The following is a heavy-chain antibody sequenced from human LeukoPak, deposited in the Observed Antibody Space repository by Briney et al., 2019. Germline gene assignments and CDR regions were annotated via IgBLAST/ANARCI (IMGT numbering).Heavy chain of an antibody. J-gene: IGHJ3*02. CDR2: IIPIFGTA. Sequence: SVKVSCKASGGTFSSYAISWVRQAPGQGLEWMGGIIPIFGTANYAQKFQGRVTIAADESTSTAYMELSSLRSEDTAVYYCARGSYYYDSSGYLRHDAFDIWGQGTMVTVSS. V-gene: IGHV1-69*01. CDR1: GGTFSSYA. D-gene: IGHD3-22*01. CDR3: ARGSYYYDSSGYLRHDAFDI.